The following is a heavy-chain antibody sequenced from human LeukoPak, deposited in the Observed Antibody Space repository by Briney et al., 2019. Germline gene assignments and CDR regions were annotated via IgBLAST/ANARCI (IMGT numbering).Heavy chain of an antibody. CDR3: ARAPSGGNDLDY. CDR1: GFTFSSYG. V-gene: IGHV3-30*03. D-gene: IGHD3-16*01. CDR2: ISYDGSNK. J-gene: IGHJ4*02. Sequence: PGGSLRLSCAASGFTFSSYGMHWVRQAPGKGLEWVAVISYDGSNKYYADSVKGRFTISRDNSKNTLYLQMNSLRAEDTAVYYCARAPSGGNDLDYWGQGTLVTVSS.